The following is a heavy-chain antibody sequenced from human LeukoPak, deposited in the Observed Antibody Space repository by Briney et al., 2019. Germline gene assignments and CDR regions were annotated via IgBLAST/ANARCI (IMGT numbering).Heavy chain of an antibody. CDR3: ARGNLYYYDSSGYHNWFDP. V-gene: IGHV1-2*02. Sequence: ASVKVSCKASGYTFTVYYLHWVRQAPGQGLEWMRWINPNSGGTNYSQKFEGRLTMTRDTSTSTAYLELTRLRYDDTAVYFCARGNLYYYDSSGYHNWFDPWGQGTLVTVSS. CDR2: INPNSGGT. J-gene: IGHJ5*02. D-gene: IGHD3-22*01. CDR1: GYTFTVYY.